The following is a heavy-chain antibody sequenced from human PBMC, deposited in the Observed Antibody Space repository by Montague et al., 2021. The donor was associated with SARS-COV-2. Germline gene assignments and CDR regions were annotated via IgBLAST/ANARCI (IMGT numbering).Heavy chain of an antibody. D-gene: IGHD3-3*01. J-gene: IGHJ6*02. CDR2: IYYSGST. CDR1: GDSVSSCSYY. V-gene: IGHV4-61*01. Sequence: SETLSLTCTVSGDSVSSCSYYWSWIRQPPGKGLDWIMYIYYSGSTNYNPYLKSRITISVYTSKYQFSLKLSSVTAADTAVYYCARHPWHITIIGVVTRYGMDVWGQGTTVTVSS. CDR3: ARHPWHITIIGVVTRYGMDV.